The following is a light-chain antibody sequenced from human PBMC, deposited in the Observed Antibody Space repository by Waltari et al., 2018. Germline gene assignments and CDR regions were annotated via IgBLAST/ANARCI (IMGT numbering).Light chain of an antibody. Sequence: QSALTQPASVSGSPGQSITVSCTETSSDVGNYNLVTWYQQHPGTAPKLIIYEVSKRPSEVSNRFSGSKSGNTASLTISGLQAEDEADYYCCSYAGIVVFGGGTKLTVL. V-gene: IGLV2-23*02. CDR1: SSDVGNYNL. CDR3: CSYAGIVV. J-gene: IGLJ2*01. CDR2: EVS.